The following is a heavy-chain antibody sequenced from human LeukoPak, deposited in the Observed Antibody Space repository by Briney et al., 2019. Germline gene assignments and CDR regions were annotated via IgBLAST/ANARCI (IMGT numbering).Heavy chain of an antibody. CDR1: GYTFTGYY. CDR3: ARDIGQWLPFDY. D-gene: IGHD5-12*01. Sequence: ASVKVSCKASGYTFTGYYMHWVRQAPGQGLEWMGRINPNSGGTNYAQKFQGRVTITRDTSISTAYMELSRLKSADTAVYYCARDIGQWLPFDYWGQGTLVTVSS. V-gene: IGHV1-2*06. CDR2: INPNSGGT. J-gene: IGHJ4*02.